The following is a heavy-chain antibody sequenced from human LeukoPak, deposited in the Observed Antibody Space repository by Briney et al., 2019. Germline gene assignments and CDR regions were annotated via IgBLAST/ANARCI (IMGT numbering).Heavy chain of an antibody. V-gene: IGHV3-74*01. CDR3: ARGYGSSRGWY. J-gene: IGHJ4*02. CDR2: INSDGSST. Sequence: GGSLRLSCAASGFAFSSNWMHWVRQTPGKGLVWVSRINSDGSSTSYADSVKGRFTISRDNAKNTLYLQMNSLRAEDTAVYYCARGYGSSRGWYWGQGTLVTVSS. D-gene: IGHD3-10*01. CDR1: GFAFSSNW.